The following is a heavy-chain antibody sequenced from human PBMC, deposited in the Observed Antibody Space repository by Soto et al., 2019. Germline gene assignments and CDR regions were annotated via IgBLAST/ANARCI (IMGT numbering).Heavy chain of an antibody. CDR2: IRSKGNNYAT. V-gene: IGHV3-73*01. CDR1: GFIFSGSA. Sequence: GGSLRLSCAASGFIFSGSAIHWVRQASGKGLEWVARIRSKGNNYATAYAASVKGRFIISRDDSKKTAYLQLNSLKAEDTAIYYCARIYSDALDIWGQGTMVTVS. CDR3: ARIYSDALDI. J-gene: IGHJ3*02. D-gene: IGHD1-26*01.